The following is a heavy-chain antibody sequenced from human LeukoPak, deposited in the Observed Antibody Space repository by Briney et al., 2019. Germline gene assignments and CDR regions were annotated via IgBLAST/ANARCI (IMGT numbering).Heavy chain of an antibody. CDR3: AVSALPAATIRPFDY. D-gene: IGHD2-2*01. Sequence: GGSLRLSCAASGFTFSSYAMSWVRQAPGKGPEWVSAISGSGGSTYYADSVKGRFTISRDNSKNTLYLQMNSLRAEDTAVYYCAVSALPAATIRPFDYWGQGTLVTVSS. CDR1: GFTFSSYA. J-gene: IGHJ4*02. CDR2: ISGSGGST. V-gene: IGHV3-23*01.